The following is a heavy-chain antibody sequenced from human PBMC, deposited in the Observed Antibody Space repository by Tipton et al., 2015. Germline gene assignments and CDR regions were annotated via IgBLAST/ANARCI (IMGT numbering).Heavy chain of an antibody. J-gene: IGHJ4*02. D-gene: IGHD1-14*01. CDR3: ARRATGGYYFDY. V-gene: IGHV4-59*12. Sequence: TLSLTCTVSGGSISRYYWSWIRQPPGKGLEWIGYIYYSGSTNYNPSLKSRVTVLLDTSKNQFSLQLNSVTPEDTAVYYCARRATGGYYFDYWGQGTLVTVSS. CDR2: IYYSGST. CDR1: GGSISRYY.